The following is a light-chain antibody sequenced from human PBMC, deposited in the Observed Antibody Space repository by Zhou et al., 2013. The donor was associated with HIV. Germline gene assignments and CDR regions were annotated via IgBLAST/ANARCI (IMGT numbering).Light chain of an antibody. Sequence: DIQMTQSPSSLSASVGDRVTITCRASQGISNYLAWYQQKPGKVPKLLIYAASTLQSGVPSRFSGSGSGTDFTLTISSLQPEDVATYYCQKYNSASRTFAKGPRWNTN. CDR3: QKYNSASRT. J-gene: IGKJ1*01. V-gene: IGKV1-27*01. CDR2: AAS. CDR1: QGISNY.